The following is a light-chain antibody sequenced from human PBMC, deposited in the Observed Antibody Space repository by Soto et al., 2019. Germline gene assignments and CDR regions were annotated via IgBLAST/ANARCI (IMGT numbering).Light chain of an antibody. CDR3: AAWDDSLNGVV. Sequence: QAVVTQPPSASGTPGQSVTISCSGSSSNIGSNTVNWYQQLPGTAPKLLIYSNNQRPSGVPDRFSGSKSGTSASLAISGLKSEDEADYYCAAWDDSLNGVVFGGGTKLTVL. CDR2: SNN. CDR1: SSNIGSNT. J-gene: IGLJ2*01. V-gene: IGLV1-44*01.